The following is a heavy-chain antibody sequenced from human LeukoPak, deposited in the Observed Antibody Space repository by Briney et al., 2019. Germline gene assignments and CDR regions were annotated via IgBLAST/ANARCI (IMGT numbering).Heavy chain of an antibody. Sequence: PGGSLRLSCAGSAFTLGSHSMHWVRQAPGKGLVWVAGISYDGRSTYYADSLKGRFTVSKDTSKNTLYLEMDSLRAEDTAVYYCTRDGIVGARSFDSWGQGILVTVSS. D-gene: IGHD1-26*01. CDR3: TRDGIVGARSFDS. V-gene: IGHV3-30*04. CDR1: AFTLGSHS. CDR2: ISYDGRST. J-gene: IGHJ4*02.